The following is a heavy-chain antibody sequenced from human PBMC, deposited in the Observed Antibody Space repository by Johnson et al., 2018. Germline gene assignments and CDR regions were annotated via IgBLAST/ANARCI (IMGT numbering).Heavy chain of an antibody. V-gene: IGHV3-23*04. CDR3: AKRLVQGRAIFGVATGSYMDV. D-gene: IGHD3-3*01. CDR2: ISDSGGST. Sequence: VQLVQSGGGLVQPGGSLRLSCAASGFTFSSYWMSWVRQAPGRGLEWVSGISDSGGSTDYAASVRGRCTISRDNSKNTLHLQMNSLRAEDKGVYYWAKRLVQGRAIFGVATGSYMDVWGKGTTVTVSS. J-gene: IGHJ6*03. CDR1: GFTFSSYW.